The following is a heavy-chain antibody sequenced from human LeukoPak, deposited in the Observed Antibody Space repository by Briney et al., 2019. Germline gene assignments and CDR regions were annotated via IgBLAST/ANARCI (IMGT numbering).Heavy chain of an antibody. CDR2: INPNSGGT. Sequence: ASVKVSCMASGYTFTGYYMHWVRQAPGQGLEWMGWINPNSGGTNYAQKFQGRVTMTRDTPISTAYMELSRLRSDDTAVYYCARGPTTIAAAGNWFDPWGQGTLVTVSS. V-gene: IGHV1-2*02. J-gene: IGHJ5*02. D-gene: IGHD6-13*01. CDR1: GYTFTGYY. CDR3: ARGPTTIAAAGNWFDP.